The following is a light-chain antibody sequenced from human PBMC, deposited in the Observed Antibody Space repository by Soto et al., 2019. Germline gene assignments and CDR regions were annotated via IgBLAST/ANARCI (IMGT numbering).Light chain of an antibody. CDR1: SSDVGSYNY. V-gene: IGLV2-14*01. CDR2: EVN. Sequence: ALTQPASVSVSPGQSITISCTGTSSDVGSYNYVSWYQQHPGKAPKLMIYEVNNRPSGVSNRFSGSKSGNTASLTISGLQAEDEANYYCSSYTSISTRVFGGGTKLTVL. J-gene: IGLJ3*02. CDR3: SSYTSISTRV.